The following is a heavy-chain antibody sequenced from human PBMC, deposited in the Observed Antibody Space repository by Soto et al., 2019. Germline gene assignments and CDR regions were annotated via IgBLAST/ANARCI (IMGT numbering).Heavy chain of an antibody. CDR1: GFIFSSYT. CDR3: SRGGRPFSFDSNVYLFVGFFDL. CDR2: ISSSSSYT. Sequence: GGSLRLSCAASGFIFSSYTMNWVRQAPGKGLEWVSSISSSSSYTNYADSVKGRFTISRDNAKNSLYLQMNSLRAEDTAVYYCSRGGRPFSFDSNVYLFVGFFDLWGRGTLVPVSS. J-gene: IGHJ2*01. D-gene: IGHD3-22*01. V-gene: IGHV3-21*04.